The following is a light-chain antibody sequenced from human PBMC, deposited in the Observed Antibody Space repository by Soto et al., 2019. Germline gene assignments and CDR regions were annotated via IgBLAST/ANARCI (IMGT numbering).Light chain of an antibody. CDR3: CSSVGSYTSV. CDR1: SIDVGGYNY. Sequence: QSALTQPRSVSGSPGQSVTISCTGTSIDVGGYNYVSWNQQHPGKAPKLMIYDVSKRPSGVPDRFSGSKSGNTASLTISGLQAEDEADYYCCSSVGSYTSVFGGGTKLTVL. CDR2: DVS. J-gene: IGLJ3*02. V-gene: IGLV2-11*01.